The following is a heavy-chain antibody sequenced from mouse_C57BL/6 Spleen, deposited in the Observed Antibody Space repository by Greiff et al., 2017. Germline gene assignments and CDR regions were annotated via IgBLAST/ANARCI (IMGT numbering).Heavy chain of an antibody. Sequence: EVKVVESGGGLVKPGGSLKLSCAASGFTFSDYGMHWVRQAPEKGLEWVAYISSGSSTIYYADTVKGRFTISRDNAKNTLFLQMTSLRSEDTAMYYCARNSNSDYWGQGTTLTVSS. D-gene: IGHD2-5*01. J-gene: IGHJ2*01. V-gene: IGHV5-17*01. CDR1: GFTFSDYG. CDR2: ISSGSSTI. CDR3: ARNSNSDY.